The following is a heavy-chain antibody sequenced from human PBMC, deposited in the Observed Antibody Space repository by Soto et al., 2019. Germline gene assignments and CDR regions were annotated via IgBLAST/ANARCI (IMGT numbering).Heavy chain of an antibody. V-gene: IGHV1-69*02. J-gene: IGHJ6*03. Sequence: QVQLVQSGAEVKKPGSSVKVSCKASGGTFSNYTISWVRQAPGQGLEWMGRNIPILGIANYAQKFQGRVKITADKSTSTAYMELTSLRSEDTAVYYCARVAEMGTVTKGSYYYLDVWGKGTTVTVSS. CDR2: NIPILGIA. D-gene: IGHD4-17*01. CDR1: GGTFSNYT. CDR3: ARVAEMGTVTKGSYYYLDV.